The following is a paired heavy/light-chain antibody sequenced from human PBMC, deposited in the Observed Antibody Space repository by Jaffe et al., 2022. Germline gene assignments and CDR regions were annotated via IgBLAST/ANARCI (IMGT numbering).Light chain of an antibody. Sequence: QSVLSQPPSASGAPGQRVTISCSGSSSNIGRDSVYWYQQLPGTAPKLLINKNNQRPSGVPDRFSGSQSGTSASLAISGLRSEDEADYHCATWDYSLSAYVFGAGTRITVL. J-gene: IGLJ1*01. CDR1: SSNIGRDS. CDR3: ATWDYSLSAYV. CDR2: KNN. V-gene: IGLV1-47*01.
Heavy chain of an antibody. Sequence: EVQLVESGGGLVQPGGSLRLSCAASGFTFSNYEMNWVRQAPGKGLEWVSYISSSGSTIYYTDSVKGRFTISRDNAKSSLYLQMNSLRVEDTAIYYCARDDSGSGPDFDYWGQGTLVTVSS. V-gene: IGHV3-48*03. CDR2: ISSSGSTI. J-gene: IGHJ4*02. CDR3: ARDDSGSGPDFDY. CDR1: GFTFSNYE. D-gene: IGHD3-10*01.